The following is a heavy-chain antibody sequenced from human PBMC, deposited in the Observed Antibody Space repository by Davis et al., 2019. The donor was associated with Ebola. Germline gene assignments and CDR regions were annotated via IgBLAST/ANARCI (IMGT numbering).Heavy chain of an antibody. J-gene: IGHJ6*02. Sequence: GESLKISCAASGFTFSSYAMHWVRQAPGKGLEWVAVISYDGSNKYYADSVKGRFTISRDNSKNTLYLQMNSLRAEDTAVYYCARGSRIAAAGTWYYGMDVWGQGTTVTVSS. V-gene: IGHV3-30*04. CDR3: ARGSRIAAAGTWYYGMDV. CDR1: GFTFSSYA. CDR2: ISYDGSNK. D-gene: IGHD6-13*01.